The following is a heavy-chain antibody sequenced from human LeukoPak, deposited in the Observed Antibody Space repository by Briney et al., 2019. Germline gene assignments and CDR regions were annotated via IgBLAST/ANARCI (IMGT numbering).Heavy chain of an antibody. CDR2: ISFSGANS. CDR1: GFTFRDSA. D-gene: IGHD3-16*02. J-gene: IGHJ3*01. CDR3: ARDMELST. V-gene: IGHV3-23*01. Sequence: GGSLRLSCSASGFTFRDSAMTWVRQAPGKGLEWVSLISFSGANSYYPDSVKGRFSVSRDNSKDTLYLQLSGPRADDTAIYYCARDMELSTWGPGTMVTVSS.